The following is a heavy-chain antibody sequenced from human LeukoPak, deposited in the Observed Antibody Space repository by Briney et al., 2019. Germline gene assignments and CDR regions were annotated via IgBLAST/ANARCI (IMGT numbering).Heavy chain of an antibody. CDR1: GGTFSSYA. J-gene: IGHJ3*02. V-gene: IGHV1-69*05. CDR2: IIPTFGTA. Sequence: ASVKVSCKASGGTFSSYAISWVRQAPGQGLEWMGRIIPTFGTANYAQKFQGRVTITTDESTSTAYMELSSLRSEDTAVYYCARDAIAAVYDAFDIWGQGTMVTVSS. CDR3: ARDAIAAVYDAFDI. D-gene: IGHD6-13*01.